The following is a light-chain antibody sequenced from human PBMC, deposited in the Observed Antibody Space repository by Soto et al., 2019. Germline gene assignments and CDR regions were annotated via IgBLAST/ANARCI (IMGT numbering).Light chain of an antibody. CDR2: DNN. CDR1: NSNIGNNY. CDR3: ATWDTSLAALV. J-gene: IGLJ2*01. V-gene: IGLV1-51*01. Sequence: QSVLTQPPSMSAAPGQKVTISCSGSNSNIGNNYVSWYQHFPGKHPHLLIYDNNQRPSCIPGRFSGSKSGTSASLDITGLQTGDEADYYCATWDTSLAALVFGGGTKLTVL.